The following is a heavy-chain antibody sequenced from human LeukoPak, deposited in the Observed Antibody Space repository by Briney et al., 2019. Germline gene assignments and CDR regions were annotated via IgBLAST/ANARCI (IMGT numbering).Heavy chain of an antibody. CDR1: GYTFNSYG. CDR2: ISAYNGNT. V-gene: IGHV1-18*01. CDR3: ATGIGYCSGGSCLNFDY. Sequence: ASVKVSCKASGYTFNSYGISWVRQAPGQGLEWMGWISAYNGNTNYAQKLQGRVTMTTDTTTSTAYMELRSLRSDDTAVYYCATGIGYCSGGSCLNFDYWGQGTLVTVSS. D-gene: IGHD2-15*01. J-gene: IGHJ4*02.